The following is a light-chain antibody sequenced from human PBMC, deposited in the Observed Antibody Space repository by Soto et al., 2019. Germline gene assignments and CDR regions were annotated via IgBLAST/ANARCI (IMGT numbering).Light chain of an antibody. J-gene: IGKJ1*01. Sequence: DIQMTQSPSSLSASVGDRVTITCRASESISTWLAWYQQKPGKAPKLLIYGASSLESGVPPRFSGDGSGTEFTLTISSLPRDDFGIYYCQQYSRLWSFRPGTQVEIE. V-gene: IGKV1-5*03. CDR2: GAS. CDR1: ESISTW. CDR3: QQYSRLWS.